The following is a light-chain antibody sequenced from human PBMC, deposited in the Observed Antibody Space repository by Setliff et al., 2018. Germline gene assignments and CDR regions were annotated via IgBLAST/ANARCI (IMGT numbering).Light chain of an antibody. Sequence: QSALTQPASVSGSPGQSITISCTGTSSDVGGYNYVSWYQQHPGKAPKLMIYGVSRRPSGVSNRFSGSKSDNTASLTISGLQTEDEADYYCGSYTSTSTLFVFGSGTKVTVL. CDR2: GVS. V-gene: IGLV2-14*01. J-gene: IGLJ1*01. CDR3: GSYTSTSTLFV. CDR1: SSDVGGYNY.